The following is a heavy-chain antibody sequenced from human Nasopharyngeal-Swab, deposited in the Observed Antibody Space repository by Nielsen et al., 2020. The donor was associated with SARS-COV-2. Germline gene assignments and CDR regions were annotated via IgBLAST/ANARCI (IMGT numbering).Heavy chain of an antibody. CDR3: AREVRGYAYGTRSFDI. J-gene: IGHJ3*02. D-gene: IGHD5-18*01. CDR1: GGSISSYY. V-gene: IGHV4-59*12. Sequence: SETLSLTCTVSGGSISSYYWSWIRQPPGKGLEWIGYIYYSGSTNYNPSLKSRVTISVDTSKNQFSLKLSSVTAADTAVYYCAREVRGYAYGTRSFDIWGQGTMVTVSS. CDR2: IYYSGST.